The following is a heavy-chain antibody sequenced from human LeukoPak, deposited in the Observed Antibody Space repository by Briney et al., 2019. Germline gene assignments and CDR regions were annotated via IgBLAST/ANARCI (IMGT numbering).Heavy chain of an antibody. CDR3: ARHDPYSSGWYYYYYYMDV. CDR2: IYTSGST. CDR1: GGSISSYY. Sequence: SETLSLTCTVSGGSISSYYWSWIRQPAGKGLEWIGRIYTSGSTNYNPSLKSRVTMSVDTSKNQFSLKLSSVTAADTAVYYCARHDPYSSGWYYYYYYMDVWGKGTTVTISS. V-gene: IGHV4-4*07. J-gene: IGHJ6*03. D-gene: IGHD6-19*01.